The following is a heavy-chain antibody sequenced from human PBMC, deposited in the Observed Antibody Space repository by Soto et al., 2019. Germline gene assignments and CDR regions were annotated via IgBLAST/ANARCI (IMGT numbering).Heavy chain of an antibody. V-gene: IGHV2-5*02. Sequence: SGPTLVNPTQTLTLTFTFSGFSLSTSGVGVGWIRQPPGKALEWLALIYWDDDKRYSPSLKSRLTITKDTSKNQVVLTMTNMDPVDTATYYCAHIFGVYDYVWGSYPPYYFDYWGQGTLVTVSS. CDR1: GFSLSTSGVG. D-gene: IGHD3-16*02. CDR2: IYWDDDK. J-gene: IGHJ4*02. CDR3: AHIFGVYDYVWGSYPPYYFDY.